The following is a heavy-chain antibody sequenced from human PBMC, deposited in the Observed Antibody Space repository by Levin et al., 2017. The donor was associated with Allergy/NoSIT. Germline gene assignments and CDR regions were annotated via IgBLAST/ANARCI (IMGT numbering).Heavy chain of an antibody. CDR3: AKDDGAAYYSFDS. CDR2: VSNDGRYT. CDR1: GFTFSTYA. D-gene: IGHD1-26*01. J-gene: IGHJ4*02. V-gene: IGHV3-23*03. Sequence: AGGSLRLSCAASGFTFSTYAMNWVRQAPGQGLEWVSSVSNDGRYTFYADSVEGRFTISRDNSKDTLYLRMNSLRGEDTALYYCAKDDGAAYYSFDSWGQGTLVTVSS.